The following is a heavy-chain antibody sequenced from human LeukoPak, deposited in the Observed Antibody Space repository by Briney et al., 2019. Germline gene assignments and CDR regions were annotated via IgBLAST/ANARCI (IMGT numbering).Heavy chain of an antibody. J-gene: IGHJ4*02. Sequence: PSETLSLTCTVSGGSISSSSYYWNWIRQPPGKGLEWIGYIHYSGTNYYNPSLKSRVTISLDTSKSQFSLKLRSVTAADTAVYYCAMIFGVANPIDYWGQGTLVTVSS. CDR3: AMIFGVANPIDY. CDR2: IHYSGTN. V-gene: IGHV4-61*01. CDR1: GGSISSSSYY. D-gene: IGHD3-3*01.